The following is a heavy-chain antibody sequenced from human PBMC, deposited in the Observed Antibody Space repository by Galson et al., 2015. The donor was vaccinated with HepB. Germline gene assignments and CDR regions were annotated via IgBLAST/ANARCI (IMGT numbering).Heavy chain of an antibody. J-gene: IGHJ3*02. CDR3: ARGPVYYGSGSREETYDAFDI. V-gene: IGHV4-39*07. CDR2: INHSGST. CDR1: GGSISSSSYY. Sequence: LSLTCTVSGGSISSSSYYWSWIRQPPGKGLEWIGEINHSGSTNYNPSLKSRVTISVDTSKNQFSLKLSSVTAADTAVYYCARGPVYYGSGSREETYDAFDIWGQGTMVTVSS. D-gene: IGHD3-10*01.